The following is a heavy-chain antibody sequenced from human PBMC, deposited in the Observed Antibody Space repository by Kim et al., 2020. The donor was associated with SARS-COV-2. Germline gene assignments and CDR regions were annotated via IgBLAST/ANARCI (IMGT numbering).Heavy chain of an antibody. CDR3: ARGPGKKWLPFDY. D-gene: IGHD6-19*01. J-gene: IGHJ4*02. Sequence: YNPSLQSRVTTSVDTTKSQFSLKLSSVTAADTAVYYCARGPGKKWLPFDYWGQGTLVTVSS. V-gene: IGHV4-59*09.